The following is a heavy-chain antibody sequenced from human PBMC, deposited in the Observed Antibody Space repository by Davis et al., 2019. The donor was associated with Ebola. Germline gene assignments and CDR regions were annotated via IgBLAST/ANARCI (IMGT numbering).Heavy chain of an antibody. J-gene: IGHJ6*04. V-gene: IGHV1-18*01. CDR1: GYTFNNYG. CDR3: ARLPHAILTDSLRGLGMDV. D-gene: IGHD3-9*01. CDR2: ISAYTGDT. Sequence: ASVKVSCKASGYTFNNYGVSWVRQAPGQGLERMGWISAYTGDTNSAPRLQGRVTMTTDTSTSTAYMELRSLRSDDTAIYYCARLPHAILTDSLRGLGMDVWGKGTTVTVSS.